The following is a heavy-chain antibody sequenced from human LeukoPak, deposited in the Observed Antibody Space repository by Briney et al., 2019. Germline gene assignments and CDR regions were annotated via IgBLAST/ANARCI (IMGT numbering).Heavy chain of an antibody. CDR3: AKGARGYSYNWFEN. CDR2: ISWNSYNI. Sequence: GGSLRLSCAASGFTFDDYAVPWVRQAPGKGLEWVSGISWNSYNIGYAASVKGRFTISRDNAKNSLYLQMNSLRAEDTALYYCAKGARGYSYNWFENWGQGTLVTVSS. J-gene: IGHJ4*02. D-gene: IGHD5-18*01. V-gene: IGHV3-9*01. CDR1: GFTFDDYA.